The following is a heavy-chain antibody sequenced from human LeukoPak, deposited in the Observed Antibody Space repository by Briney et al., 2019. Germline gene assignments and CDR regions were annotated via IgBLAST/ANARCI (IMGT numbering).Heavy chain of an antibody. CDR3: VKGTQVLYFYYMDV. CDR2: ISGSGGST. Sequence: GGSLRLSCAASGFTFNSYAMSWVRQAPGKGLEWVSAISGSGGSTYYADSVKGRFTISRDNSKNTLLLQMNSLRAEDTALYYCVKGTQVLYFYYMDVWGKGTTVTVSS. V-gene: IGHV3-23*01. CDR1: GFTFNSYA. J-gene: IGHJ6*03. D-gene: IGHD2-8*01.